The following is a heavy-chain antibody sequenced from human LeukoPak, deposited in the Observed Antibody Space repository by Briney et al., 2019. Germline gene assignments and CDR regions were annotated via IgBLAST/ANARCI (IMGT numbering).Heavy chain of an antibody. V-gene: IGHV4-59*12. J-gene: IGHJ6*02. CDR1: GGSISSYY. Sequence: PSETLSLTCTVSGGSISSYYWSWLRQPPGKGLEWIGYIYYSGSTNYNPSLKSRVTMSVDTSKNQFSLKLSSVTAADTAVYYCARDHIVVVPAAINYYYGMDFWGQGTTVTVSS. D-gene: IGHD2-2*02. CDR3: ARDHIVVVPAAINYYYGMDF. CDR2: IYYSGST.